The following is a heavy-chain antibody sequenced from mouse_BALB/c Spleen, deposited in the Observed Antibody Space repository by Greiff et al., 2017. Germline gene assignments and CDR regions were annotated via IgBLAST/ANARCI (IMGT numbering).Heavy chain of an antibody. CDR1: GFTFSSYA. J-gene: IGHJ3*01. Sequence: EVQLVESGGGLVQPGGSLKLSCAASGFTFSSYAMSWVRQTPEKRLEWVASISSGGSTYYPDSVKGRFTISRDNARNILYLQMSSLRSEDTAMYYCARGGYGNYGFAYWGQGTLVTVSA. V-gene: IGHV5-6-5*01. CDR3: ARGGYGNYGFAY. D-gene: IGHD2-1*01. CDR2: ISSGGST.